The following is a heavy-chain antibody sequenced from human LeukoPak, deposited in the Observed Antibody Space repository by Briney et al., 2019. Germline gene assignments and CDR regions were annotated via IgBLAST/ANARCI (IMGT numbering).Heavy chain of an antibody. CDR2: TYYRSKWYN. J-gene: IGHJ2*01. V-gene: IGHV6-1*01. D-gene: IGHD4-17*01. Sequence: SQTLSLTFAISGDSVSSNSAAWNWIRQSPSRGLEWLGRTYYRSKWYNDYAVSVKSRITINPDTSKNQFSLQLNSVTPEDTAVYYCAREEGLGYGDYARYWYFDLWGRGTLVTVSS. CDR3: AREEGLGYGDYARYWYFDL. CDR1: GDSVSSNSAA.